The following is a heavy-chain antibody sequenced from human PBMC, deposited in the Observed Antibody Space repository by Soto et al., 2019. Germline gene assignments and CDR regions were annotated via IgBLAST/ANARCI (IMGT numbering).Heavy chain of an antibody. D-gene: IGHD2-15*01. CDR1: GFTFSSYA. V-gene: IGHV3-64D*06. Sequence: GGSLSLSCSASGFTFSSYAMHWVRQAPGKGLEYVSAISSNGGSTYYADSVKGRFTISRDNSKNTLYLQMSSLRAEDTAVYYCVIRGDIVVVVAAPGAFDIWGQGTMVTVSS. CDR3: VIRGDIVVVVAAPGAFDI. CDR2: ISSNGGST. J-gene: IGHJ3*02.